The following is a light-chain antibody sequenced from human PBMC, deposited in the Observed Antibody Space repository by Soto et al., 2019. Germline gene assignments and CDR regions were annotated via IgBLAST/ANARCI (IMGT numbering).Light chain of an antibody. CDR3: QQYGYAPWT. Sequence: EMVMPQSPCTLFLSPGERATRSCRARHSVLGSYLAGFQQKPGQAPRLLIYGASSRPTGIPDRFSGSVSGTDFTLTSSRLEHEDFALYFCQQYGYAPWTFGQGTKVEIK. CDR1: HSVLGSY. V-gene: IGKV3-20*01. J-gene: IGKJ1*01. CDR2: GAS.